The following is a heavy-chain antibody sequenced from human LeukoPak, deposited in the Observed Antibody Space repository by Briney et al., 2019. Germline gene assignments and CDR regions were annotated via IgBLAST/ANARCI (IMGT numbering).Heavy chain of an antibody. D-gene: IGHD2-2*02. J-gene: IGHJ6*03. CDR3: ARESVVVVPAAIMYYYYMDV. V-gene: IGHV4-34*01. Sequence: SETLSLTCAVYGGSFSGYYWSWIRQPPGKGLEWIGEINHSGSTNYNPSLKSRVTISVDTSKNQFSLKLSSVTAADTAVYYCARESVVVVPAAIMYYYYMDVWGKGTTVTVSS. CDR2: INHSGST. CDR1: GGSFSGYY.